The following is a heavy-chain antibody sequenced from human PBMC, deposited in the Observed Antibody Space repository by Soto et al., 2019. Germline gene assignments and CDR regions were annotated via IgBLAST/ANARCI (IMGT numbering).Heavy chain of an antibody. CDR1: GDS. J-gene: IGHJ4*02. CDR2: ISVQNGNK. CDR3: ATRTQDRSGYYYESY. V-gene: IGHV1-18*01. D-gene: IGHD3-22*01. Sequence: QVHLVPSGVEVRKPGASVKVSCRASGDSVSWVRQAPGQGLEWMGWISVQNGNKMYGQKFQGRVTMTTDRSTSTVHMDLRSLRSDDTAVYYCATRTQDRSGYYYESYWDQGTLVTVSS.